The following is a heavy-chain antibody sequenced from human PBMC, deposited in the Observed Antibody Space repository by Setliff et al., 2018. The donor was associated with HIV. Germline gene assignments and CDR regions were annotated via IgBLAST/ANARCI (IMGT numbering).Heavy chain of an antibody. J-gene: IGHJ5*02. CDR2: INHSGGT. V-gene: IGHV4-34*01. D-gene: IGHD6-6*01. Sequence: SETLSLTCAVYGRSFSGYYWNWIRQSPGKGLEWIGEINHSGGTNYNPSHKSRVTMSIDKSKNQSSLNVSSVTAADTAVHYCARDDQLVAHWFDPWGQGTLVTVSS. CDR1: GRSFSGYY. CDR3: ARDDQLVAHWFDP.